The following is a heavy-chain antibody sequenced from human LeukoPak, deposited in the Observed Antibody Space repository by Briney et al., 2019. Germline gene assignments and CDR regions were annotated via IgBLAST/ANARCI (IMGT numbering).Heavy chain of an antibody. V-gene: IGHV4-39*01. Sequence: SETLSLTCTVSGGSIRSSSYYRGWIRQPPGKGLEWIGSIYYSGSTYYNASLKSRGTISVDTSKNQFSLKLNSVTAADTAVYFCARQVVAVAGTGYFDYWGQGTLVTVSS. CDR2: IYYSGST. D-gene: IGHD6-19*01. J-gene: IGHJ4*02. CDR1: GGSIRSSSYY. CDR3: ARQVVAVAGTGYFDY.